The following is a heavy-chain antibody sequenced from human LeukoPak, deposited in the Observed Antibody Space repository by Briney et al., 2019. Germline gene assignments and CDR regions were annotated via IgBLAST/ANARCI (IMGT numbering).Heavy chain of an antibody. J-gene: IGHJ3*02. CDR1: GFTFSSYA. CDR2: ISYDGSNK. CDR3: ARERYIAAAGSENDAFDI. V-gene: IGHV3-30-3*01. D-gene: IGHD6-13*01. Sequence: GGSLRLSCAASGFTFSSYAMHWVRQAPGKGLEWVAVISYDGSNKYYADSVKGRFTISRDNSKNTLYLQMNSLRAEDTAVYYCARERYIAAAGSENDAFDIWGQGTMVTVSS.